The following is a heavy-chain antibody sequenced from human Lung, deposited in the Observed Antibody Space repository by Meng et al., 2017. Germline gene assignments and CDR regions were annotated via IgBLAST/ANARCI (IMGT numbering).Heavy chain of an antibody. CDR1: GFSLSTIGVV. Sequence: QVPLKVSGPTLVKPTQTLPLTCAFSGFSLSTIGVVVGWIRQPPGKALEWLALIYWDDDKRYSPSLKSRLTITKDTSKNQVFLTMTNMDPVDTATYYCAHIHTYFYQSSDYSSPDNWFDPWGQGTLVTVSS. V-gene: IGHV2-5*02. J-gene: IGHJ5*02. D-gene: IGHD3-22*01. CDR3: AHIHTYFYQSSDYSSPDNWFDP. CDR2: IYWDDDK.